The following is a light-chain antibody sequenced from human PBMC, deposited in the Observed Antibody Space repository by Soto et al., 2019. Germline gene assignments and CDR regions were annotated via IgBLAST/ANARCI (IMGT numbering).Light chain of an antibody. V-gene: IGKV3-20*01. CDR1: QSVASNS. CDR3: QQYNSWPPIT. CDR2: GAS. Sequence: ETVLTQSPGTLSLSPGETATISCRASQSVASNSLAWYQQKPGQAPKLLVYGASSMDSGIPDRFSGRGSGTDFTLTISRLEPEDFAVYYCQQYNSWPPITFGQGTRLEIK. J-gene: IGKJ5*01.